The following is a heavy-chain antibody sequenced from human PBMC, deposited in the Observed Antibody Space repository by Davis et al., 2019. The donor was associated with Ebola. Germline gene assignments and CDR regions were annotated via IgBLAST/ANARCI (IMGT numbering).Heavy chain of an antibody. V-gene: IGHV3-48*02. CDR3: ARGRFLDRLVGGYYYYGMDV. J-gene: IGHJ6*02. D-gene: IGHD3/OR15-3a*01. CDR1: GFTFSSYS. Sequence: GGSLRLSCAASGFTFSSYSMNWVRQAPGKGLEWVSYISSSSSTIYYADSVKGRFTISRDNAKNSLYLQMNSLRDEDTAVYYCARGRFLDRLVGGYYYYGMDVWGQGTTVTVSS. CDR2: ISSSSSTI.